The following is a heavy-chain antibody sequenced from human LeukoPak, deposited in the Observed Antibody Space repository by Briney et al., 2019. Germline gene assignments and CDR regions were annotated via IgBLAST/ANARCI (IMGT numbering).Heavy chain of an antibody. D-gene: IGHD6-19*01. Sequence: PGGSLRLSCAASGFTFSSYAMHWVRQAPGKGLEWVSYISSSGSTIYYADSVKGRFTISRDNAKNSLYLQMNSLRAEDTAVYYCARVASAEPSRKQWLAQNWFDPWGQGTLVTVSS. J-gene: IGHJ5*02. V-gene: IGHV3-48*04. CDR2: ISSSGSTI. CDR3: ARVASAEPSRKQWLAQNWFDP. CDR1: GFTFSSYA.